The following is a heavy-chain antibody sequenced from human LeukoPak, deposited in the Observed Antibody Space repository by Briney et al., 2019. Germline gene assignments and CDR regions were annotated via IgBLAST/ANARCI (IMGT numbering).Heavy chain of an antibody. J-gene: IGHJ2*01. CDR1: GGSISTYY. Sequence: PSETLSLTCTVSGGSISTYYWSWIRQPPGKGLEWIGYIYYSGSTNYNPSLKSRVTMSVDTSKTQFSLKLSSVTAADTAVYYCARPHYYGSGTYWYFDLWGRGTLVTVSS. V-gene: IGHV4-59*08. CDR2: IYYSGST. D-gene: IGHD3-10*01. CDR3: ARPHYYGSGTYWYFDL.